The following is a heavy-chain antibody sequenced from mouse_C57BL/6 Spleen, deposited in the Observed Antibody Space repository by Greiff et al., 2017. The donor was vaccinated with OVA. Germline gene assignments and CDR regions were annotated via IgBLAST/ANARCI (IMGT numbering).Heavy chain of an antibody. D-gene: IGHD2-4*01. Sequence: VQLQQSGPELVKPGASVKISCKASGYAFSSSWMNWVKQRPGKGLEWIGRIYPGDGDTNYNGKFKGKATLTADKSSSTAYMQLSSLTSEDSAVYFCARLGNDYDRAWFAYWGQGTLVTVSA. V-gene: IGHV1-82*01. CDR2: IYPGDGDT. J-gene: IGHJ3*01. CDR1: GYAFSSSW. CDR3: ARLGNDYDRAWFAY.